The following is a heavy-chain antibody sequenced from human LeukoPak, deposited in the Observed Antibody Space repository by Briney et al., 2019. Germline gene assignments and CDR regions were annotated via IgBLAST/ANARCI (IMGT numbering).Heavy chain of an antibody. CDR3: AKEITTWLGPYYFDY. D-gene: IGHD6-19*01. CDR2: ISYDGSNK. CDR1: GFTFSSYG. V-gene: IGHV3-30*18. J-gene: IGHJ4*02. Sequence: GGSLRLSCAASGFTFSSYGMHWVRQAPGKGLEWEAVISYDGSNKYYADSVKGRFTISRDNSKNTLYLQMNSLRAEDTAVYYCAKEITTWLGPYYFDYWGQGTLVTVSS.